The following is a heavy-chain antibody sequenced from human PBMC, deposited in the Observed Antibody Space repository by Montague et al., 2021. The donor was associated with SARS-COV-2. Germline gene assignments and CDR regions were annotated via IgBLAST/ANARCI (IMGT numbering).Heavy chain of an antibody. CDR3: ARVGRQQLVRLSGMDV. J-gene: IGHJ6*02. D-gene: IGHD6-13*01. CDR2: IYYSGST. Sequence: SETLSLTCTVAGGSISSSSYDWGWIRQPPGKGLEWIGSIYYSGSTXYNPSLESRVTISVDTSKNQFSLKLSSVTAADTAVYYCARVGRQQLVRLSGMDVWGQGTTVTVSS. V-gene: IGHV4-39*07. CDR1: GGSISSSSYD.